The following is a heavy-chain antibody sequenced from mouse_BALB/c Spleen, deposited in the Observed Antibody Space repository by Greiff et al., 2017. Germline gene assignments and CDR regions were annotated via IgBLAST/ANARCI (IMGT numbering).Heavy chain of an antibody. CDR1: GYTFTDYN. Sequence: EVQLQQSGPELVKPGASVKISCKASGYTFTDYNMHWVKQSHGKSLEWIGYIYPYNGGTGYNQKFKSKATLTVDNSSSTAYMELRSLTSEDSAVYYCAKGVDYDYFDNGGQGTPLTVSS. CDR2: IYPYNGGT. CDR3: AKGVDYDYFDN. D-gene: IGHD2-4*01. V-gene: IGHV1S29*02. J-gene: IGHJ2*01.